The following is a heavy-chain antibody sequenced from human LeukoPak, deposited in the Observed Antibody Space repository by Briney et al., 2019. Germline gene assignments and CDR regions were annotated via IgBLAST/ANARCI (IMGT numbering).Heavy chain of an antibody. CDR1: GFTFSGYW. J-gene: IGHJ4*02. D-gene: IGHD3-3*01. CDR3: ARGPYDFTDY. CDR2: ISTDGNST. Sequence: GGSLRLSCAASGFTFSGYWMHWVRQAPGKGLLWVSRISTDGNSTSYADSVKGRFTISRDNAKNTLYLQMNSLRAEDTAVYYRARGPYDFTDYWGQGTLVTVSS. V-gene: IGHV3-74*01.